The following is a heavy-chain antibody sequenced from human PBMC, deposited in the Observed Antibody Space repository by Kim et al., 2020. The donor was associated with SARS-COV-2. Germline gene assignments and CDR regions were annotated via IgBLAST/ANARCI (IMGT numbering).Heavy chain of an antibody. D-gene: IGHD3-10*01. CDR1: GDSISSRSW. Sequence: SETLSLTCAVSGDSISSRSWCSCVRQSPGKGLVGLVEIFHTSSTTYNPSLKRRVTMSVDKSSNQFSLHLRFVTAAATAVYYCATLHSYEGSNYYWGDYWGQGTPVIVSS. CDR2: IFHTSST. J-gene: IGHJ4*02. V-gene: IGHV4-4*02. CDR3: ATLHSYEGSNYYWGDY.